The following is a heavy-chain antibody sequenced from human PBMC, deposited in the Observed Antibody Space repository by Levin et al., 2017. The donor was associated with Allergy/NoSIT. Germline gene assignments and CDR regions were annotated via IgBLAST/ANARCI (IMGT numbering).Heavy chain of an antibody. CDR1: GFTFSSSG. CDR2: IKEDGSGE. J-gene: IGHJ5*02. V-gene: IGHV3-7*04. Sequence: PGGSLRLSCVASGFTFSSSGMAWVRQAPGEGLEWVANIKEDGSGENYVGSVKGRFTISRDNAKESLYLEMNSLRAEDTAVYYCARDLGSSTWWGWFDPWGQGTRVTVSS. D-gene: IGHD6-13*01. CDR3: ARDLGSSTWWGWFDP.